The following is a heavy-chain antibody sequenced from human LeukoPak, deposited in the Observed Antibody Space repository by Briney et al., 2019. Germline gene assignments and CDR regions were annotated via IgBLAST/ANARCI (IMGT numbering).Heavy chain of an antibody. CDR2: ISYDGSNT. CDR1: GFTFSSYV. D-gene: IGHD5-18*01. J-gene: IGHJ4*02. Sequence: PGGSLRLSCEASGFTFSSYVMHWVRQAPGKGLEWVALISYDGSNTDYADSVKGRFTISRDNSTNTLYLQMNSLRAEDTAVYYCAKDDFPTAMVDYWGEGTLVTVSS. CDR3: AKDDFPTAMVDY. V-gene: IGHV3-30*18.